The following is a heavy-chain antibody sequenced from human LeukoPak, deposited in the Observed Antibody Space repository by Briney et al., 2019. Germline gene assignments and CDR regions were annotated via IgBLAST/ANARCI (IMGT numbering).Heavy chain of an antibody. V-gene: IGHV3-30-3*01. CDR3: ARPSHPKTNGWYYFFGMDV. CDR1: GFTFSNYA. J-gene: IGHJ6*02. Sequence: PGGSLRLSRAASGFTFSNYAILWVRQAPGKGLEWVAVISYDGSSKNFADSVKGRFTISRDNSKNTLYLQMNSLRVEDTAVYYCARPSHPKTNGWYYFFGMDVWGQGTTVTVSS. D-gene: IGHD6-19*01. CDR2: ISYDGSSK.